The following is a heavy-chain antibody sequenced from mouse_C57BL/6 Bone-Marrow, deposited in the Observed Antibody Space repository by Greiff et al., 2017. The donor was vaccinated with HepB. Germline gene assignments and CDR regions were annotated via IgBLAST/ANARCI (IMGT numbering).Heavy chain of an antibody. Sequence: QLQQSGAELVRPGASVKLSCTASGFNIKDDYMHWVKQRPEQGLEWIGWIDPENGDTEYASKFQGKATITADTSSNTAYLQLSSLTSEDTAVYYCTTRDYDFFAYWGQGTLVTVSA. CDR1: GFNIKDDY. D-gene: IGHD2-4*01. V-gene: IGHV14-4*01. CDR3: TTRDYDFFAY. J-gene: IGHJ3*01. CDR2: IDPENGDT.